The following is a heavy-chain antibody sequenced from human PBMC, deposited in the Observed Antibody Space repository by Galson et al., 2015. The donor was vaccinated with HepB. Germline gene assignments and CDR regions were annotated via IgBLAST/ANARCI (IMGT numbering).Heavy chain of an antibody. CDR1: GGSFSGYY. D-gene: IGHD6-13*01. J-gene: IGHJ6*02. CDR3: ARGPSSSWYGYYYYGMDV. Sequence: AVYGGSFSGYYWSWIRQPPGKGLEWIGEINHSGSTNYNPSLKSRVTISVDTSKNQFSLKLSSVTAADTAVYYCARGPSSSWYGYYYYGMDVWGQGTTVTVSS. CDR2: INHSGST. V-gene: IGHV4-34*01.